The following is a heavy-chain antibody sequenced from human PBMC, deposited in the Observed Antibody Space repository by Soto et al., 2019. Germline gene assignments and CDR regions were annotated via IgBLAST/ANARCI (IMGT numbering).Heavy chain of an antibody. Sequence: SETLSLTCAISGDSVSSVTTAWNWVRQSPSRGLEWLGRTYYRSRWYTDYAVSVKSRIINNPDTSKNQFSLQLNAVIPEDTAVYYCSRGTAAAGYYYWGQGTPVTVSS. CDR3: SRGTAAAGYYY. J-gene: IGHJ4*02. D-gene: IGHD6-13*01. CDR1: GDSVSSVTTA. V-gene: IGHV6-1*01. CDR2: TYYRSRWYT.